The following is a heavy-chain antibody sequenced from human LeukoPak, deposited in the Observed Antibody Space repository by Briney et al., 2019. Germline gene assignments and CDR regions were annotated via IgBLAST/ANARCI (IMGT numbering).Heavy chain of an antibody. CDR3: ARPRKVYSGSYYFDY. CDR1: GGSFSGYY. D-gene: IGHD1-26*01. J-gene: IGHJ4*02. CDR2: IYYSGST. Sequence: SETLSLTCAVYGGSFSGYYWSWIRQPPGKGLEWIGYIYYSGSTNYNPSLKSRVTISVDTSKNQFSLKLSSVTAADTAVYYCARPRKVYSGSYYFDYWGQGTLVTVSS. V-gene: IGHV4-59*08.